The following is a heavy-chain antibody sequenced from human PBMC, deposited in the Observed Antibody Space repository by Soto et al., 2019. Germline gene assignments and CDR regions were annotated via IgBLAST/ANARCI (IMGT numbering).Heavy chain of an antibody. D-gene: IGHD1-20*01. CDR1: GLNFASYA. CDR2: TSGDAANT. J-gene: IGHJ2*01. V-gene: IGHV3-23*01. Sequence: EVQLLESGGGLVQSGGSLRLSCAASGLNFASYAMTWIRQAPGKGLEWVSATSGDAANTQYADSVKGRFTMSRDNSKNTLYLQMNSLRAADTAVYFCAKYITAATGYFDLWGRGTLVTVSS. CDR3: AKYITAATGYFDL.